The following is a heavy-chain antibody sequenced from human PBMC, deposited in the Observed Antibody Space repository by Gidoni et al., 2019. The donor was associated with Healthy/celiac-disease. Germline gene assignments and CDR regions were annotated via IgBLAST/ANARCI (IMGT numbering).Heavy chain of an antibody. CDR3: ARDMWYYDSSGYRYYYGMDV. V-gene: IGHV1-2*02. D-gene: IGHD3-22*01. J-gene: IGHJ6*02. CDR2: INPNSGGT. CDR1: GYTFTGYY. Sequence: QVQLVQSGAEVKKPGASVKVSCKASGYTFTGYYMHWVRQAPGQGLEWMGWINPNSGGTNYAQKFQGRVTMTRDTSISTAYMELSRLRSDDTAVYYCARDMWYYDSSGYRYYYGMDVWGQGTTVTVSS.